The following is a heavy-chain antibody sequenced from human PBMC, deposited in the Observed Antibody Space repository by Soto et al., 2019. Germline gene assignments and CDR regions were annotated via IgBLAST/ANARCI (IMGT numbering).Heavy chain of an antibody. J-gene: IGHJ4*02. V-gene: IGHV3-30-3*01. D-gene: IGHD3-22*01. CDR3: ARDPTPAMIVVVITHFDY. CDR2: ISYDGSNK. CDR1: GFTFYSYA. Sequence: AWSMRISSAASGFTFYSYAMHWVRKNTGKGLEWVAVISYDGSNKYYADSVKGRFTISRDNSKNTLYLQMNSLRAEDTAVYYCARDPTPAMIVVVITHFDYWGQGTLVTVSS.